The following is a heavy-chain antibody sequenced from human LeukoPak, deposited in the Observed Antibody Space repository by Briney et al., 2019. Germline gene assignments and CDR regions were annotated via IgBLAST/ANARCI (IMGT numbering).Heavy chain of an antibody. Sequence: SVKVSCKASGGTFSSYIIKWVRQAPGQGLEWMGGIIPMFGTTIYAQKFQGRVTVTADKSTSTAYMELSSLRSEDTAVYYCARGYPSTLYKADYVQPYYLDYWGQGTLVTVSS. CDR1: GGTFSSYI. V-gene: IGHV1-69*06. D-gene: IGHD4-17*01. CDR2: IIPMFGTT. CDR3: ARGYPSTLYKADYVQPYYLDY. J-gene: IGHJ4*02.